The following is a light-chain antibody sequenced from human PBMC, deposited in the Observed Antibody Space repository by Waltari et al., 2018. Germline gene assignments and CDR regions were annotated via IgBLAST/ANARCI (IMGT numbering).Light chain of an antibody. CDR1: SSDVGNYNY. CDR3: CSYAGNYPYWV. J-gene: IGLJ3*02. V-gene: IGLV2-11*01. Sequence: QSALTQPRSVSESPGHSVSISCTGTSSDVGNYNYVSWYQQFPGKAPPLCIYDVGKRPSGVPDSCVGSKSCKTAYLFIVGVQADDEADYYCCSYAGNYPYWVFGGGTSLTVL. CDR2: DVG.